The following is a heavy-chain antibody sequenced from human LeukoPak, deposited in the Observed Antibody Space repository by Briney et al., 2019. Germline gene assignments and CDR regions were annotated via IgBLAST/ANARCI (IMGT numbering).Heavy chain of an antibody. CDR1: GGSISSSSYY. D-gene: IGHD3-22*01. V-gene: IGHV4-39*01. J-gene: IGHJ4*02. CDR3: ARENASGYSAY. CDR2: IYYSGST. Sequence: KPSETLSLTCTVSGGSISSSSYYWGWIRQPPGKGLEGIGSIYYSGSTYYNPSLKSRVTISVDTSKNQFSQKLSSVTAADTAVYYCARENASGYSAYWGQGTLVTVSS.